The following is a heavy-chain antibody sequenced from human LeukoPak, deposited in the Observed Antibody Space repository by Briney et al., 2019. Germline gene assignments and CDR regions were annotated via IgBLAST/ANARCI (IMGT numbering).Heavy chain of an antibody. CDR2: IRSKAYGGTT. D-gene: IGHD3-9*01. Sequence: PGRSLRLSCTASGFTFGDYAMSWVRQAPGKGLEWVGFIRSKAYGGTTEYAASVKGRFTISRDDSKSIAYLQMNSLKTEDTAVYYCTRVGPIRYFDWLLGNWFDPWGQGTLVTVSS. CDR3: TRVGPIRYFDWLLGNWFDP. CDR1: GFTFGDYA. J-gene: IGHJ5*02. V-gene: IGHV3-49*04.